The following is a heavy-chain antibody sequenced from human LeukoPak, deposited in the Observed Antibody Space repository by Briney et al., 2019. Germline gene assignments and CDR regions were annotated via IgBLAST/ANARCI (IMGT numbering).Heavy chain of an antibody. D-gene: IGHD6-19*01. CDR1: GGSISSDHW. CDR2: IHHSGST. J-gene: IGHJ4*02. CDR3: ASKLTAVAGYFDY. Sequence: PSETLSLTCAVSGGSISSDHWWSWVRQPPGKGLEWIGEIHHSGSTNYNPSLKSRVSISADKFKNQFSLKLSSVTAADTAVYYCASKLTAVAGYFDYWGQGTLVTVSS. V-gene: IGHV4-4*02.